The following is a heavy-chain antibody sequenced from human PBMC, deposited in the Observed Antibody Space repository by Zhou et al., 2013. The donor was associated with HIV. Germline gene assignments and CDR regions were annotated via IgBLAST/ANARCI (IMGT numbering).Heavy chain of an antibody. Sequence: QVQLVQSGPEVKKPGASVKVSCKASGYTFTNYDISWVRQAPGQGLEWMGWINPYNGNTNYAQKLQGRVTMTTDTSTSTAYMELRSLRSDDTAVYYCARARYYYGSGSYYPFDYWGQGTLVTVSS. J-gene: IGHJ4*02. D-gene: IGHD3-10*01. CDR2: INPYNGNT. CDR3: ARARYYYGSGSYYPFDY. V-gene: IGHV1-18*01. CDR1: GYTFTNYD.